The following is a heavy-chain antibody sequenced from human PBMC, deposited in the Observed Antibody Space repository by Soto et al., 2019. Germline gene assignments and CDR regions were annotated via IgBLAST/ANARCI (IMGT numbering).Heavy chain of an antibody. D-gene: IGHD6-13*01. CDR2: IDPSDSYT. CDR3: ARPARVPSYSSSWLYYYYGMDV. V-gene: IGHV5-10-1*01. J-gene: IGHJ6*02. CDR1: GYSFTSYW. Sequence: GESRKISCKGSGYSFTSYWISWVRQMPGKGLEWMGRIDPSDSYTNYSPSFQGHVTISADKSISTAYLQWSSLKASDTAMYYCARPARVPSYSSSWLYYYYGMDVWGQGTTVTVSS.